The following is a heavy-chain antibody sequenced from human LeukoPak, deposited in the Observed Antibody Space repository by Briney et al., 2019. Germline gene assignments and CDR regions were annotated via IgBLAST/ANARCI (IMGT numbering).Heavy chain of an antibody. V-gene: IGHV4-59*08. CDR2: IYYSGST. CDR1: GGSLSSYY. J-gene: IGHJ5*02. Sequence: SETLSLTCTVSGGSLSSYYWRWIRQPPGKGLEWIGYIYYSGSTNYNPSLKSRVTISVDTSKNQFSLKLSSVTAADTAVYYCARHAIAAAGTLAGIFDPRGQGTLVTVSS. D-gene: IGHD6-13*01. CDR3: ARHAIAAAGTLAGIFDP.